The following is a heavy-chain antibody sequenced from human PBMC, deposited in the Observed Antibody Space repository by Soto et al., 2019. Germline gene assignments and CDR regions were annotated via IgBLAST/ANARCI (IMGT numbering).Heavy chain of an antibody. CDR2: ISRTGDDV. CDR3: ATDSLYSTTWYDYFDL. Sequence: EGQLVESGGGLVKPGGSLRLSCAASGFILTNYGMHWVRQAPGKGLEWVASISRTGDDVLYADSVKGRFSISRDNAKNSLSLQMSSLRVEDTSVYYCATDSLYSTTWYDYFDLWGQGTLVTVSS. V-gene: IGHV3-21*06. D-gene: IGHD4-17*01. CDR1: GFILTNYG. J-gene: IGHJ5*02.